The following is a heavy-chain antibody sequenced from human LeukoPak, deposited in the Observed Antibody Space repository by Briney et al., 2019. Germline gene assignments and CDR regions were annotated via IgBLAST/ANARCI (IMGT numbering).Heavy chain of an antibody. D-gene: IGHD3-10*01. V-gene: IGHV3-30*04. CDR1: GFTFSSYA. CDR3: ARDRAWDY. Sequence: GRSLRLSCAASGFTFSSYAMHWVRQAPGKGLEWVAVISYGGSNKYYADSVKGRFTISRDNSKNTLYLQMNSLRAEDTAVYYCARDRAWDYWGQGTLVTVSS. CDR2: ISYGGSNK. J-gene: IGHJ4*02.